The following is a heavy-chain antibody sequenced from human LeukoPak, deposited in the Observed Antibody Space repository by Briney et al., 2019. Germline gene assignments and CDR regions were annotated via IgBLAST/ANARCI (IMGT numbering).Heavy chain of an antibody. V-gene: IGHV4-39*07. D-gene: IGHD4-17*01. Sequence: SETLSLTCTVSGGSISSSGYYWGWIRQPPGRCLEWIGSIDFRGNTYYIPSLMSRLTISADTAKNQFSLKLSSVTAADTAVYYCASLYGDYESTIDYWGQGTLVTVSS. CDR2: IDFRGNT. J-gene: IGHJ4*02. CDR3: ASLYGDYESTIDY. CDR1: GGSISSSGYY.